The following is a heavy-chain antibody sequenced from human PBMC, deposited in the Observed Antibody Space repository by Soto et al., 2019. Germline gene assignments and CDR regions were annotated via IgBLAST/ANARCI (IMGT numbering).Heavy chain of an antibody. J-gene: IGHJ4*02. CDR1: GFTFSSYA. CDR3: ARDPVTYYYDSSGYYYY. D-gene: IGHD3-22*01. CDR2: ISYDGSNK. V-gene: IGHV3-30-3*01. Sequence: GGSLRLSCAASGFTFSSYAMHWVRQAPGKGLEWVAVISYDGSNKYYADSVKGRFTISRDNSKNTLYLQMNSLRAEDTAVYYCARDPVTYYYDSSGYYYYWGQGTLVTVSS.